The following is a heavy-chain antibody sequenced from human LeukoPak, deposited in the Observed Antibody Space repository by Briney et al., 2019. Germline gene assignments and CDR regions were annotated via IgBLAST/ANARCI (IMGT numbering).Heavy chain of an antibody. Sequence: LGESLKISCKGSGYSFTSYWIGWVRQMPGKGLEWMGIIYPGDPDTRYSPSFQGQVTISADKSISTAYLQWSSLKASDTAMYYCARRSGIVVAPRSDAFDIWGQGTMVTVSS. V-gene: IGHV5-51*01. CDR2: IYPGDPDT. J-gene: IGHJ3*02. CDR1: GYSFTSYW. CDR3: ARRSGIVVAPRSDAFDI. D-gene: IGHD3-22*01.